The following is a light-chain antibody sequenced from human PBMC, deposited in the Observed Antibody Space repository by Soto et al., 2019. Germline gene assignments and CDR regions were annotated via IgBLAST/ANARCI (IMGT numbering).Light chain of an antibody. CDR2: DAS. V-gene: IGKV3-20*01. CDR1: QTVRNNY. J-gene: IGKJ4*01. CDR3: QQFSSYPLT. Sequence: EFVLTHSPGTLSLSPCERATLSSRASQTVRNNYLAWYQQKPGQAPKLLIYDASSRATGIPDRFSGGGSGTDFILTISRLEPEDFAVYYCQQFSSYPLTFGGGTKVDIK.